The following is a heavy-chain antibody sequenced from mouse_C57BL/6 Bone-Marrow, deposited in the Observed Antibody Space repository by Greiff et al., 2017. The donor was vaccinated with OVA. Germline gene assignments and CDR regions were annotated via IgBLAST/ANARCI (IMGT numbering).Heavy chain of an antibody. CDR2: IYPGDGDT. V-gene: IGHV1-82*01. CDR1: GYAFSSSW. D-gene: IGHD3-2*02. CDR3: AIQQLRPLDY. Sequence: QVQLKQSGPELVKPGASVKISCKASGYAFSSSWMNWVKQRPGKGLEWIGRIYPGDGDTNYNGKFKGKATLTADKSSRTAYMQLSSLTSEAAAVYFCAIQQLRPLDYWGQGTTLTVSS. J-gene: IGHJ2*01.